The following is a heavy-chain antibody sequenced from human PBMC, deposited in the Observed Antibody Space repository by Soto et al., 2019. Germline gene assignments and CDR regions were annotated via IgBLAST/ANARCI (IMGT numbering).Heavy chain of an antibody. D-gene: IGHD6-19*01. CDR2: IWFDGSNR. CDR1: GFTFSSHG. J-gene: IGHJ4*02. V-gene: IGHV3-33*01. CDR3: ARHPYTNGYYYFDY. Sequence: GRSLRLSCTASGFTFSSHGMHWVRQAPGKGLQWVAVIWFDGSNRDYSDSVKGRFTVSRDNSRNTLYLQMNRLGAEDTAVYYCARHPYTNGYYYFDYWGQGTLVTVSS.